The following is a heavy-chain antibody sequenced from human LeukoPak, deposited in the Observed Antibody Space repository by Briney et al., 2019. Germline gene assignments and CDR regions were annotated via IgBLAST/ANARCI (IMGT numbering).Heavy chain of an antibody. V-gene: IGHV1-2*02. Sequence: ASVKVSCKASGYTFTGYYMHWVRQAPGQGLEWMGWINPNSGGTNYAQKFQGRVTMTRDTSISTAYMELSRLRSDDTAVYYCARAYCGGDCNGYYYYGTDVWGQGTTVTVSS. D-gene: IGHD2-21*02. CDR1: GYTFTGYY. CDR3: ARAYCGGDCNGYYYYGTDV. J-gene: IGHJ6*02. CDR2: INPNSGGT.